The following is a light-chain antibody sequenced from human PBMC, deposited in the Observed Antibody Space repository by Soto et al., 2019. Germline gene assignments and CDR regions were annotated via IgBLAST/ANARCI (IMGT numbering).Light chain of an antibody. CDR1: HSLIKW. CDR3: QHYNSYSEA. J-gene: IGKJ1*01. CDR2: EAS. Sequence: DIQMTQSPTTLSASVGDRVTITCRASHSLIKWLAWYQQKPGKAPKLLIYEASTLQSGVPSRFSGSGSGTEFTLTISSLQPDDSATYYCQHYNSYSEAFGQGTKVDNK. V-gene: IGKV1-5*03.